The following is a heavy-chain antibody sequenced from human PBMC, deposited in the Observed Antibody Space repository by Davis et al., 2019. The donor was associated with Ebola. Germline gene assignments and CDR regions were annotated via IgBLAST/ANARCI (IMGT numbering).Heavy chain of an antibody. D-gene: IGHD5/OR15-5a*01. CDR1: GFNFSDYY. Sequence: GESLKISCAASGFNFSDYYMSWIRQAPGEGLEWVSYISMSSTYRNYADSVMGRFTISRDNAKHSLYLHMNSLSAEDTAVYYCARANFYDPTGQPLWGQGTLVTVSS. CDR3: ARANFYDPTGQPL. V-gene: IGHV3-11*06. CDR2: ISMSSTYR. J-gene: IGHJ4*02.